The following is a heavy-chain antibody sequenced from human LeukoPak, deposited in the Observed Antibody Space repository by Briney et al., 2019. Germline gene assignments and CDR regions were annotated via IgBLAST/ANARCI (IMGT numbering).Heavy chain of an antibody. J-gene: IGHJ4*02. D-gene: IGHD3-10*01. CDR2: INKDGSST. Sequence: QPGGSLRLSCAASGFTFSSYEMNWVRQASGKGLEWVSNINKDGSSTNYADCVKGRFTISRDNAKNTLYLQMNSLRAEDTAVYYCVRDLSGSSDYWGQGTLVTVSS. CDR3: VRDLSGSSDY. V-gene: IGHV3-74*01. CDR1: GFTFSSYE.